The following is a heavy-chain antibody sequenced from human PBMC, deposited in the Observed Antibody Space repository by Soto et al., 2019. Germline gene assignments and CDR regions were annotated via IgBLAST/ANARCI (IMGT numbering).Heavy chain of an antibody. CDR3: EREIVGGYSPAAS. CDR2: VDRNGKT. D-gene: IGHD1-26*01. V-gene: IGHV4-4*02. J-gene: IGHJ5*02. Sequence: QVQLQESGPGLVKPSETLSLTCAVSGGSIRDTNWCSWVRQFPGKGMEWIGEVDRNGKTSYNPSLTSRLTVSIDETRNQLSLTLNSVTAADTAVYYCEREIVGGYSPAASWGQGILVVVSS. CDR1: GGSIRDTNW.